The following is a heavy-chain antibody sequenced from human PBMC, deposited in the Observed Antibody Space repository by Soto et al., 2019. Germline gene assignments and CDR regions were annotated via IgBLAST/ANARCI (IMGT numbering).Heavy chain of an antibody. D-gene: IGHD3-9*01. V-gene: IGHV4-34*01. J-gene: IGHJ6*03. Sequence: SETLSLTCAVYGGSFSGYYWSWIRQPPGKGLEWIGEINHSGSTNYNPSLKSRVTISVDTSKNQFSLKLSSVTAADTAVYYCARGRSYDILTGYYTPQRYYYYMDVWGKGTTVTVSS. CDR3: ARGRSYDILTGYYTPQRYYYYMDV. CDR2: INHSGST. CDR1: GGSFSGYY.